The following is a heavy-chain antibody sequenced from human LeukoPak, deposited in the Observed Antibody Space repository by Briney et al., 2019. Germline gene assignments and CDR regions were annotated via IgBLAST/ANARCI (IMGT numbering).Heavy chain of an antibody. CDR3: ARHNLAVPAAPSFDY. D-gene: IGHD2-2*01. CDR2: IYYSGST. Sequence: KPSETLSLTCTVSGGSISSSSYYWGWIRQPPGKGLEWIGSIYYSGSTYYNPSLKSRVTISVDTSKNQFSLKLSSVTAADTAVYYCARHNLAVPAAPSFDYWGQGTLVTVSS. V-gene: IGHV4-39*01. J-gene: IGHJ4*02. CDR1: GGSISSSSYY.